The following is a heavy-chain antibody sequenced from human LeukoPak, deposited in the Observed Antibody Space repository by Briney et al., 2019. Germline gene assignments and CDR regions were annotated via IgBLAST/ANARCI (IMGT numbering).Heavy chain of an antibody. J-gene: IGHJ4*02. D-gene: IGHD3-9*01. V-gene: IGHV3-9*01. Sequence: GRSLRLSCAASGFTFDDYAMHWVRQAPGKGLEWVSGISWNSGSIGYADSVKGRFTVSRDNSKNALYLQMNSLRAEDTAVYYCARDPLRPVRRGVLTGYYGDYWGQGTLVTVSS. CDR2: ISWNSGSI. CDR1: GFTFDDYA. CDR3: ARDPLRPVRRGVLTGYYGDY.